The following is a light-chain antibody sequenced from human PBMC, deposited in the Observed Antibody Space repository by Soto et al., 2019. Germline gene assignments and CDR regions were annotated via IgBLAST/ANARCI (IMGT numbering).Light chain of an antibody. CDR2: GAS. Sequence: EIVLTQSPGTLSLSPGERATLSCRASQSVSNNYLAWYQQKPGQAPRLLIYGASSRATGIPDRFSGSGSGTEFTLTISRLEPEDFAVFYCQQYGVSPRTFGQGTRVEIK. CDR3: QQYGVSPRT. J-gene: IGKJ1*01. V-gene: IGKV3-20*01. CDR1: QSVSNNY.